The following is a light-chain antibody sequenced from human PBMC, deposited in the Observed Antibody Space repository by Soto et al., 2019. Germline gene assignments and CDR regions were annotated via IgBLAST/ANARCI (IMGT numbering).Light chain of an antibody. Sequence: EIVLTQSPGTLSLSPVERATLSCRASQSVSNNYLAWYQQKPGQAPRLLIYGASNRATGIPDRFNGSGSGTDFTLTISRLEPEDFAVYYCQQYGSSGTFGQGTKVDIK. V-gene: IGKV3-20*01. J-gene: IGKJ1*01. CDR3: QQYGSSGT. CDR1: QSVSNNY. CDR2: GAS.